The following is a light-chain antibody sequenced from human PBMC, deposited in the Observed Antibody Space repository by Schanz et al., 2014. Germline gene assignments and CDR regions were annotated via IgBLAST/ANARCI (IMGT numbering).Light chain of an antibody. Sequence: SALTQPASVSGSPGQSITISCTGTSSDIGGYNYVSWYQQHPGKAPKLMIYNVGNRPSGVSNRFSGSKSGNTASLTISGLQAEDEADYYCSSYTSSSTLLYVFGTGTKLTVL. CDR2: NVG. CDR1: SSDIGGYNY. J-gene: IGLJ1*01. CDR3: SSYTSSSTLLYV. V-gene: IGLV2-14*01.